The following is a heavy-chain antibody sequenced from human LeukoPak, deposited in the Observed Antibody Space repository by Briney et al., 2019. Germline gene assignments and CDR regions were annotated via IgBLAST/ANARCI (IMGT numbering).Heavy chain of an antibody. Sequence: GGSLRLSCAASGFTFNTYAMNWVRQVPGKGPEWVSSMSGSGGNTDYADSVKGRFTLSRDNSKNTLYLQMNSLRAEDTALYYCAKDAQGLVRGGIYFDFWGQGSLVTVSS. CDR1: GFTFNTYA. D-gene: IGHD6-19*01. CDR2: MSGSGGNT. J-gene: IGHJ4*02. V-gene: IGHV3-23*01. CDR3: AKDAQGLVRGGIYFDF.